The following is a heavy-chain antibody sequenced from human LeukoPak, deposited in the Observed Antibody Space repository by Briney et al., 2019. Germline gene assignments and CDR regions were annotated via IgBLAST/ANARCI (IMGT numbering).Heavy chain of an antibody. D-gene: IGHD4-17*01. V-gene: IGHV3-7*01. CDR3: ARDPYGDYYFDY. Sequence: RGSLRLSCAASGFTFSSYWMSWVRQAPGKGLGWVANIKQDGSEKYYVDSVKGRFTISRDNAKNSLYLQMNSLRAEGTAVYYCARDPYGDYYFDYWGQGTLVTVSS. CDR1: GFTFSSYW. J-gene: IGHJ4*02. CDR2: IKQDGSEK.